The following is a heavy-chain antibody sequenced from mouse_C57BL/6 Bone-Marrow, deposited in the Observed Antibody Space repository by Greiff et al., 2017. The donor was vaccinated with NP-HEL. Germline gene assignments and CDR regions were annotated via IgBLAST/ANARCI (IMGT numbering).Heavy chain of an antibody. J-gene: IGHJ3*01. V-gene: IGHV1-81*01. CDR3: ARYYYSNSWFAY. CDR1: GYTFTSYG. D-gene: IGHD2-5*01. Sequence: VKLQESGAELARPGASVKLSCKASGYTFTSYGISWVKQRTGQGLEWIGEIYPRSGNNYYNEKFKGKATLTADKSSSTAYMELRSLTSEDSAVYFCARYYYSNSWFAYWGQGTLVTVSA. CDR2: IYPRSGNN.